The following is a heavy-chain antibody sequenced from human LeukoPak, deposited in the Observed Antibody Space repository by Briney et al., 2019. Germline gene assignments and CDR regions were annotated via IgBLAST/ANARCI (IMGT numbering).Heavy chain of an antibody. CDR1: GDSVSSNSAA. J-gene: IGHJ4*02. CDR2: TYYRSKWYN. D-gene: IGHD2-21*02. CDR3: ARAYCGGDCYSGFDDTYYFDY. V-gene: IGHV6-1*01. Sequence: SQTLSLTCAISGDSVSSNSAAWNWIRQSPSRGLEWLGRTYYRSKWYNDYAVSMKSRITINPDTSKNQFSLQLNSVTPEDTAVYYCARAYCGGDCYSGFDDTYYFDYWGQGTLVTVSS.